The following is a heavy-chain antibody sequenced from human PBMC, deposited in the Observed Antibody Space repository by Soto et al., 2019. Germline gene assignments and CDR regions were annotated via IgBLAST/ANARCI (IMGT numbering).Heavy chain of an antibody. CDR1: GGSISSGGYS. Sequence: PSETLSLTCAVSGGSISSGGYSWSWIRQPPGKGLECIGYIYHSGSTYYNPSLKSRVTISVDRSKNQFSLKLSSVTAADTAVYYCASRPPYYYGSGSYGFDPWGQGTLVTVSS. CDR3: ASRPPYYYGSGSYGFDP. V-gene: IGHV4-30-2*01. D-gene: IGHD3-10*01. CDR2: IYHSGST. J-gene: IGHJ5*02.